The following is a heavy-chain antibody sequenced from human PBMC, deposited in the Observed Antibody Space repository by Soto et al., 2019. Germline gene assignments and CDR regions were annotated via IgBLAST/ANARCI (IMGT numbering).Heavy chain of an antibody. D-gene: IGHD2-21*01. CDR1: GGSVSSGSYY. J-gene: IGHJ3*02. Sequence: QVQLQESGPGLVKPSETLSLTCTVSGGSVSSGSYYWSWIRQPPGKGLEWIGYIYYSGSTNYNPSLKRRVTISVDTSKNQFSLKLSSVTAADTAVYYCARDREVMNAFDICGQGTMVTVSS. CDR2: IYYSGST. V-gene: IGHV4-61*01. CDR3: ARDREVMNAFDI.